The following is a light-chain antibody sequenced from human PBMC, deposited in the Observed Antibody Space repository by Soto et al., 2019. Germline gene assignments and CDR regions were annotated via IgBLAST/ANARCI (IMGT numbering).Light chain of an antibody. Sequence: EIVFTQCPATLSLSPGERATLSCRASQSVGSTYLAWYQQRPGQPPRLLIYGASTRATGIPARFSGSGSGTEFTLTISSLQSEDFAVYYCQQYNDWPPTFGQGTKVDIK. V-gene: IGKV3-15*01. J-gene: IGKJ1*01. CDR1: QSVGSTY. CDR2: GAS. CDR3: QQYNDWPPT.